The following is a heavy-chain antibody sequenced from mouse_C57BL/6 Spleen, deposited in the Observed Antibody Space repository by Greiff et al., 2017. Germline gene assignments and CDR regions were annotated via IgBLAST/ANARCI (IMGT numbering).Heavy chain of an antibody. J-gene: IGHJ2*01. V-gene: IGHV1-53*01. CDR2: INPSNGGT. Sequence: VQLQQPGTELVKPGASVKLSCQASGYTFTSYWMHWVKQRPGQGLEWIGNINPSNGGTNYNEKFKSKATLTVDKSSSTAYMQLSSLTSEDSAVYYCARGATVVATHFDYWGQGTTLTVSS. CDR3: ARGATVVATHFDY. CDR1: GYTFTSYW. D-gene: IGHD1-1*01.